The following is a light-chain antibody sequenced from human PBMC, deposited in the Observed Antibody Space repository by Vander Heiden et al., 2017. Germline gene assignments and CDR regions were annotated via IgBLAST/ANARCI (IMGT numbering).Light chain of an antibody. J-gene: IGKJ1*01. V-gene: IGKV1-5*03. CDR1: QSIGSW. Sequence: DIQMTQSPSTLSASEGDRVIITCRASQSIGSWLAWYQQKPGKAPHLLIYKASSLEGRVPSRCSGGGAGTEFTLTISSLQPDDFATYYCQQYNSYSRTFGQGTKVEIK. CDR3: QQYNSYSRT. CDR2: KAS.